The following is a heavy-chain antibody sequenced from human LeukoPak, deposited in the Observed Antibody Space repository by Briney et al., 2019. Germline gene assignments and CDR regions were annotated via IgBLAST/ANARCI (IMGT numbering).Heavy chain of an antibody. V-gene: IGHV3-48*03. J-gene: IGHJ6*02. CDR3: ARDLSYCTITSCSYYYYGMDV. D-gene: IGHD2-2*01. CDR2: IRSSGGTI. CDR1: GFTFSSYE. Sequence: GGSLRLSCSASGFTFSSYEMNWVRQAPGKGPEWVSYIRSSGGTIYYADSVKGRFTISRDNAKNSLYLQMNSLRAEDTAVYYCARDLSYCTITSCSYYYYGMDVWGRGTTVTVSS.